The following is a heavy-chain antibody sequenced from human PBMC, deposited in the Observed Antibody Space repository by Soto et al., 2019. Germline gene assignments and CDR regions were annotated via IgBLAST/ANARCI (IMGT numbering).Heavy chain of an antibody. CDR2: IYHSGSA. CDR1: GVSISSTNW. Sequence: QVQLQESGPGLVKPSGTLSLTCAVSGVSISSTNWWGWVRQPPGKGLEWIGEIYHSGSAVYNPSLKSRVTISVDKSKNQFSMKLSSVTAADTAVYYCAKDVLERLRGAIDGWGQGTMVTVSS. V-gene: IGHV4-4*02. D-gene: IGHD1-1*01. J-gene: IGHJ3*01. CDR3: AKDVLERLRGAIDG.